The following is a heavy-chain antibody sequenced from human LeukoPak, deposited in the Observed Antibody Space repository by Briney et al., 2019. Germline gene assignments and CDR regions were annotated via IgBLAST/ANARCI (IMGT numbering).Heavy chain of an antibody. J-gene: IGHJ6*02. D-gene: IGHD2-21*01. Sequence: GRSLRLSCAASGFTFSSYGMHWVRQAPGKGLEWVAVISYDGSNKYYADSVKGRFTISRDNSKNTLYLQMNSLRAEDTAVYYCAKGFPYYYYGMDVWGQGTTVTVSS. CDR2: ISYDGSNK. CDR3: AKGFPYYYYGMDV. V-gene: IGHV3-30*18. CDR1: GFTFSSYG.